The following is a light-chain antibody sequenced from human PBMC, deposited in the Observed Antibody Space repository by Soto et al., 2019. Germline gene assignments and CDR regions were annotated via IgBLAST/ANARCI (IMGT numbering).Light chain of an antibody. V-gene: IGKV1-17*01. CDR3: LQNNRYPRT. CDR1: QGIRND. Sequence: HMTQSPSSLYVSVGDRRTITCRASQGIRNDLCWYQQKPGKXXKXXIYAASSLLSGVPSRFSGSRSETAGTLTISSLQTEDCETYDGLQNNRYPRTFGQGTKVDIK. J-gene: IGKJ1*01. CDR2: AAS.